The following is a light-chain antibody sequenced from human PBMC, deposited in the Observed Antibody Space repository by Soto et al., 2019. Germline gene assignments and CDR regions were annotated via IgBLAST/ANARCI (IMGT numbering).Light chain of an antibody. CDR1: EDINDW. V-gene: IGKV1-5*01. J-gene: IGKJ1*01. CDR2: DAS. Sequence: DIRMTQSPSTLSASVGDRVTITCRASEDINDWLAWYQQKPGNAPKFLIYDASTLQSGVPSRFSGSGSGTEFTLTISSLQPDDFATYYCQQYHSRRTFGQGTKVEIK. CDR3: QQYHSRRT.